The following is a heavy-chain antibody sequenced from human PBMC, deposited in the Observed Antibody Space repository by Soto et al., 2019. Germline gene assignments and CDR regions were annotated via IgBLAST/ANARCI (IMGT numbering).Heavy chain of an antibody. CDR3: ARQQDRGIMAAGFDY. Sequence: GASVKVSCKASGYTFTAYYVHWVRQAPGQGLEWMGWVNPLTGDTTYAQKFEGRVTMTRDTSISTAYMELSRLRSDDTAIYYCARQQDRGIMAAGFDYWAREPRSPSPQ. CDR2: VNPLTGDT. CDR1: GYTFTAYY. J-gene: IGHJ4*02. D-gene: IGHD1-26*01. V-gene: IGHV1-2*02.